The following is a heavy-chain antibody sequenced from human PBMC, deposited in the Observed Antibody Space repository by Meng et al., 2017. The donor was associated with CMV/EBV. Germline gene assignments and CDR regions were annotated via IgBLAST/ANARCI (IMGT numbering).Heavy chain of an antibody. J-gene: IGHJ4*02. CDR1: GFTFSSYA. CDR3: ARDSGDNVLGY. CDR2: ISSNGGST. Sequence: GESLKISCAASGFTFSSYAMHWVRQAPGKGLEYVSAISSNGGSTYYADSVKGRFTISRDNSKNTLYLQMGSLRAEDMAVYYCARDSGDNVLGYWGQGTLVTVSS. V-gene: IGHV3-64*02. D-gene: IGHD7-27*01.